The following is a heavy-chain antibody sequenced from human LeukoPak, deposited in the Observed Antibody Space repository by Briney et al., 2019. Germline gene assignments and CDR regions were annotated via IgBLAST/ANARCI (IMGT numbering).Heavy chain of an antibody. CDR2: IYYSGST. CDR3: ARACNYYDSSGYYEGVWFDP. J-gene: IGHJ5*02. CDR1: GGSMSPYH. V-gene: IGHV4-59*08. D-gene: IGHD3-22*01. Sequence: SETLSLTCTVSGGSMSPYHWGWIRQPPGKGLEWTGYIYYSGSTYYNPSLKSRVTISVDTSKNQFSLKLSSVTAADTAVYYCARACNYYDSSGYYEGVWFDPWGQGTLVTVSS.